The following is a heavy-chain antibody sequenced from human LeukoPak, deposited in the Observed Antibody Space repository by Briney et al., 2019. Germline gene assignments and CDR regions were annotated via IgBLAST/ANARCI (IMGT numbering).Heavy chain of an antibody. J-gene: IGHJ4*02. D-gene: IGHD3-10*01. V-gene: IGHV1-8*01. CDR1: GYTFTNYD. CDR2: INPNSGNT. CDR3: ARGPLWFGESSYYFDN. Sequence: ASVKVSCKASGYTFTNYDINWVRQATGQGLEWMGWINPNSGNTGYAQKFQGRVTMTRNTPVSTAYMELSSLRSEDTAVYYCARGPLWFGESSYYFDNWGQGALVTVSS.